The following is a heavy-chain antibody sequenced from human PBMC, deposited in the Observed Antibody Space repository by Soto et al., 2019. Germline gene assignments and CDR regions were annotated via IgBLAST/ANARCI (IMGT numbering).Heavy chain of an antibody. V-gene: IGHV4-59*08. CDR1: GGSISSYY. Sequence: PSETLSLTCTVSGGSISSYYWGWIRQPPGKGLEWIGYIYYSGSTNYNPSLKSRVTISVDTSKNQFSLKLSSVTAADTAVYYCASLPVDLYYMDVWGKGTTVTVSS. CDR2: IYYSGST. J-gene: IGHJ6*03. CDR3: ASLPVDLYYMDV.